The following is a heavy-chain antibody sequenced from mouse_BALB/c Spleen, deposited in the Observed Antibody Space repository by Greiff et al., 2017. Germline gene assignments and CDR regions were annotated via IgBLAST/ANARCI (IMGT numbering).Heavy chain of an antibody. Sequence: DVQLQESGGDLVKPGGSLKLSCAASGFTFSSYGMSWVRQTPDKRLEWVATISSGGSYTYYPDSVKGRFTISRDNAKNTLYLQMSSLKSEDTAMYYCARQGGNYPFAYWGQGTLVTVSA. V-gene: IGHV5-6*01. J-gene: IGHJ3*01. CDR1: GFTFSSYG. CDR3: ARQGGNYPFAY. CDR2: ISSGGSYT. D-gene: IGHD2-1*01.